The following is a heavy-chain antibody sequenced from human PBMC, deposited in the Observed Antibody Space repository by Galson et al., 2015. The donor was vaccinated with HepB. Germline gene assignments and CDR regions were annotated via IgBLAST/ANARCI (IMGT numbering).Heavy chain of an antibody. Sequence: GKGLEWVSGINWNSNSIGYADSVKGRFTISRDNAKNSLYLQMNSLRADDTALYYCAKPFCGGDCPDWFFDLWGRGTLVTVSS. CDR2: INWNSNSI. D-gene: IGHD2-21*01. V-gene: IGHV3-9*01. J-gene: IGHJ2*01. CDR3: AKPFCGGDCPDWFFDL.